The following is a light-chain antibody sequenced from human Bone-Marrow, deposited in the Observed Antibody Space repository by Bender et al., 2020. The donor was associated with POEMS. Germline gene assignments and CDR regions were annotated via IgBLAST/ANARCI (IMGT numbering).Light chain of an antibody. CDR2: ANN. V-gene: IGLV1-40*01. J-gene: IGLJ2*01. CDR1: TSNIGAGYD. CDR3: QSYGSSLSVV. Sequence: QSVLTQPPSESGTPGQRVTISCSGSTSNIGAGYDVHWYQQHPGSAPKLLIFANNNRPSGVPDRFSGSKSGTSASLAISGLQAEDEADYYCQSYGSSLSVVFGGGTKLTVL.